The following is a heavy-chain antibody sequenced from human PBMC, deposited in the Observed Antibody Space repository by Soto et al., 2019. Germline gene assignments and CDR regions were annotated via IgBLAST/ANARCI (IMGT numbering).Heavy chain of an antibody. CDR1: GFTFSSYA. CDR2: ISYDGSNK. Sequence: PGGSLRLSCAASGFTFSSYAMSWVRQAPGKGLEWVAVISYDGSNKYYADSVKGRFTISRDNSKNTLYLQMNSLRAEDTAVYYCARGRRITIFGVLHDYFDYWGQGTLVTVSS. CDR3: ARGRRITIFGVLHDYFDY. V-gene: IGHV3-30-3*01. J-gene: IGHJ4*02. D-gene: IGHD3-3*01.